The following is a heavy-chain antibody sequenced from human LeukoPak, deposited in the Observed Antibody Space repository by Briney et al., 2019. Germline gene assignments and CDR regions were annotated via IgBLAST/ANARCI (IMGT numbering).Heavy chain of an antibody. CDR2: IYSGGST. CDR1: GFTVSSNY. J-gene: IGHJ6*02. D-gene: IGHD1-26*01. Sequence: GGSLRLSCAASGFTVSSNYMSWVRQAPGKGLEWVSVIYSGGSTCYADSVKGRFTISRDSSKNTLYLQMNSLRAEDTAVYYCARSGSLGFYYGMDVWGQGTTVTVSS. CDR3: ARSGSLGFYYGMDV. V-gene: IGHV3-53*01.